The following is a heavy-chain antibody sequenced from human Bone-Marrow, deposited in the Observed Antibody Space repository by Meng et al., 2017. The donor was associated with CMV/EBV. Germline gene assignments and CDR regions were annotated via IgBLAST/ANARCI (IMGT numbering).Heavy chain of an antibody. CDR3: SRSGVTSL. Sequence: GESLKISCTGSGFKFYDHDITWVRQTPGKGLEWVGFIRSKPFGGTADYAASVKDRFSISRDDSKSIAYLQMNSLKAEDTAVYYCSRSGVTSLWGQGTLVTSPQ. CDR2: IRSKPFGGTA. D-gene: IGHD3-16*01. V-gene: IGHV3-49*04. CDR1: GFKFYDHD. J-gene: IGHJ4*02.